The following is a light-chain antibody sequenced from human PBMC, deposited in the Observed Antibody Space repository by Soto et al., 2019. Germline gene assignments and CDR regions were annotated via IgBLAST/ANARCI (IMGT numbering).Light chain of an antibody. J-gene: IGLJ2*01. CDR2: SDN. Sequence: QSVLTQPPSASGTPGQRVTISCSGSSSNIGTNSLNWYQHLPATAPKVLIYSDNQRPSGVPDRFSGSKSGTSASLAISGLQSEDEDDYYCADWDESPSGHVIFGGGTKLTVL. CDR3: ADWDESPSGHVI. CDR1: SSNIGTNS. V-gene: IGLV1-44*01.